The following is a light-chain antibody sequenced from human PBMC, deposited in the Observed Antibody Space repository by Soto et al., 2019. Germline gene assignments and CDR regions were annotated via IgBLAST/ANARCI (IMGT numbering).Light chain of an antibody. Sequence: SYELTQPPSVSVSPGQTASITCSGDTLGDKYACWYQQKPGQSPVLVIYQDSKRPSGIPERFSGSKSGTSASLAISGLQPEDEADYYCAAWDDSLNALFGTGTKLTVL. J-gene: IGLJ1*01. V-gene: IGLV3-1*01. CDR2: QDS. CDR3: AAWDDSLNAL. CDR1: TLGDKY.